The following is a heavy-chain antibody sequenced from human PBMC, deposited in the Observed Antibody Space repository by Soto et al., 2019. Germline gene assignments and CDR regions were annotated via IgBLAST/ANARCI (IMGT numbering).Heavy chain of an antibody. D-gene: IGHD3-16*02. V-gene: IGHV3-11*06. J-gene: IGHJ4*02. Sequence: DSVRGRFTISRDNAKNILYLQMNKLRAEDTAVYFCATNPTIKIVGLIEPDYWGQGTRVTVSS. CDR3: ATNPTIKIVGLIEPDY.